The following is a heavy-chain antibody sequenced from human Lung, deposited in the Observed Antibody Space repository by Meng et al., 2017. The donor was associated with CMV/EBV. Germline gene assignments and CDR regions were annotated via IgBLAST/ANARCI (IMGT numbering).Heavy chain of an antibody. V-gene: IGHV4-4*02. CDR3: ASFPPPGKQWLVTDY. CDR1: GGSISSSNW. CDR2: IYHSGST. Sequence: GPLQEPGPGLVKPSGTPALTCAVSGGSISSSNWWSWVRQPPGKGLEWIGEIYHSGSTNYNPSLKSRVTISVDKSKNQFSLKLSSVTAADTAVYYCASFPPPGKQWLVTDYWGQGTLVTVSS. J-gene: IGHJ4*02. D-gene: IGHD6-19*01.